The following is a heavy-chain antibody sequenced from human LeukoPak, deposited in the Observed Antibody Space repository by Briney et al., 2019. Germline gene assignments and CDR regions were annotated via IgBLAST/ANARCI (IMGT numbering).Heavy chain of an antibody. V-gene: IGHV4-38-2*02. CDR1: GYSISSGYY. CDR2: IYHGGST. CDR3: ATGLWFGKYLDV. D-gene: IGHD3-10*01. Sequence: SETLSLTCTVSGYSISSGYYWGWIRQSPGKGLEWIGSIYHGGSTYYNPSLRSRVIVPVDTSKNQFSLKLSSVTAADTAVYYCATGLWFGKYLDVWGKGTTVTISS. J-gene: IGHJ6*04.